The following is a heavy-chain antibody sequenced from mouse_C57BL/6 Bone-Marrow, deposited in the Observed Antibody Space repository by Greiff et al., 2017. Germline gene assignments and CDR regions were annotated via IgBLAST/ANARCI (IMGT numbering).Heavy chain of an antibody. D-gene: IGHD1-1*01. CDR3: AREGTTVVPWYFDV. CDR1: GYAFTNYL. CDR2: INPGSGGT. V-gene: IGHV1-54*01. Sequence: VQLQQSGAELVRPGTSVKVSCKASGYAFTNYLIEWVKQRPGQGLEWIGVINPGSGGTNYNEKFKGKATLTADKSSSTAYMQLSSLTSAYAAVYFCAREGTTVVPWYFDVWGTGTTVTVSA. J-gene: IGHJ1*03.